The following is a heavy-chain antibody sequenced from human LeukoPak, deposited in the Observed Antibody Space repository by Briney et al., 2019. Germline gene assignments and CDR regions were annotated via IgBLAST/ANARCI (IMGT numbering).Heavy chain of an antibody. D-gene: IGHD5-18*01. V-gene: IGHV1-69*04. CDR2: IIPILGIA. J-gene: IGHJ4*02. Sequence: PGASVKVSCKASGGTFSSYAISWVRQAPGQGLEWMGRIIPILGIANYAQKFQGRVTITADKSTGTAYMELSSLRSEDTAVYYCARGYSPLLEYWGQGTLVTVSS. CDR3: ARGYSPLLEY. CDR1: GGTFSSYA.